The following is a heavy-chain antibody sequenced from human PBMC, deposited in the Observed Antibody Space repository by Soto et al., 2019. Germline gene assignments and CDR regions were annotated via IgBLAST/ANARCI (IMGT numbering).Heavy chain of an antibody. J-gene: IGHJ5*02. D-gene: IGHD3-10*02. CDR3: TRHVRFPDP. CDR1: GDSVSGYY. V-gene: IGHV4-59*08. Sequence: SETLSLTCTVSGDSVSGYYWSWFRQPPGKGLEWIAYISYGGATDHNPSLRSRVTISLDTSKNQFSLKLDSVTAADTAVYYCTRHVRFPDPWGQGALVTVSS. CDR2: ISYGGAT.